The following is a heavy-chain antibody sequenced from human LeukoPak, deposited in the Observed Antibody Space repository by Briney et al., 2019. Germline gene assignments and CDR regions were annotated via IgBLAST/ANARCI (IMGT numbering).Heavy chain of an antibody. CDR3: ARGLIV. V-gene: IGHV4-34*01. Sequence: PSETLSLTCAVYGGSFSGYYWSWIRQPPGKGLEWIEEINHSGSTNYNPSLKSRVTISVDTSYNQFSLKLSSVTAADTAVYYCARGLIVGGQGTLVTVSS. J-gene: IGHJ4*02. D-gene: IGHD2-15*01. CDR1: GGSFSGYY. CDR2: INHSGST.